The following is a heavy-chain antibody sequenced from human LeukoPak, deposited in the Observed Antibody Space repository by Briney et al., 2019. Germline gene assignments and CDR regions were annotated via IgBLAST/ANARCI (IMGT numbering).Heavy chain of an antibody. CDR3: ARSSSWYVGWFDP. Sequence: PSQTLSLTCTVSGGSISSGGYYWSWIRQHPGKGLEWIGYIHYSGSTYYNPSLKSRVTISVDRSKNQFSLKLSSVTAADTAVYYCARSSSWYVGWFDPWGQGTLVTVSS. J-gene: IGHJ5*02. CDR2: IHYSGST. D-gene: IGHD6-13*01. V-gene: IGHV4-31*03. CDR1: GGSISSGGYY.